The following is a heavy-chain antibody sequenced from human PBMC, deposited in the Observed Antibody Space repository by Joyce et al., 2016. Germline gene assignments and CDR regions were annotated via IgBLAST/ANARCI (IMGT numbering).Heavy chain of an antibody. CDR1: GFTFTSFV. Sequence: QVQLVESGGGVVQPGRSLRLSCAASGFTFTSFVMHWVRQAPGKGLEWVVLISYDGSNKYYAHSVKGRFTISRDNSKNTLYLHMNSLRVEDTAVYYCVRDRPGITVGDSFDIWGQGTMVTVSS. V-gene: IGHV3-30-3*01. CDR2: ISYDGSNK. CDR3: VRDRPGITVGDSFDI. D-gene: IGHD6-19*01. J-gene: IGHJ3*02.